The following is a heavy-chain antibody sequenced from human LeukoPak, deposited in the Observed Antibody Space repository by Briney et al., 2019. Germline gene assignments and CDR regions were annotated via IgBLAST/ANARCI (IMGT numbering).Heavy chain of an antibody. CDR3: ARVHMVADGPYFDY. D-gene: IGHD2-21*01. Sequence: SETLSLTCAVSGGSISSGGYSWSWIRQPPGKGLEWIGYIYHSGSTYYNPSLKSRVTISVDRSKNQFSLKLSSVTAADTAVYYCARVHMVADGPYFDYWGQGTLVTVSS. J-gene: IGHJ4*02. CDR1: GGSISSGGYS. V-gene: IGHV4-30-2*01. CDR2: IYHSGST.